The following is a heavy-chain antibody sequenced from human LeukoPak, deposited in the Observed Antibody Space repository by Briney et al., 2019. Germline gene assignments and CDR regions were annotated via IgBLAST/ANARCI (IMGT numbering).Heavy chain of an antibody. V-gene: IGHV4-34*01. CDR1: GGSFSGYY. Sequence: QSSETLSLTCAVYGGSFSGYYWSWIRQPPGKGLEWIGEINHSGSTNYNPSLKSRVTISVDTSKNQFSLKLSSVTAADTAVYYCARGRRAFDYWGQGTLVTVS. CDR2: INHSGST. J-gene: IGHJ4*02. CDR3: ARGRRAFDY.